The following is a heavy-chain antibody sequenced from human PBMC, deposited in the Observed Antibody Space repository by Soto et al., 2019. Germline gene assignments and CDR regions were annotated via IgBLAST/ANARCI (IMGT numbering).Heavy chain of an antibody. CDR1: GDSFSSNSAA. CDR3: ARESGIAVARAIDP. V-gene: IGHV6-1*01. D-gene: IGHD6-19*01. Sequence: SQTLSLTCAISGDSFSSNSAALNWIRQSPSRGLEWLGRTYYRSKWYNDYAVSVKSRITINPDTSKNQFSLQLNSVTPEDTAVYYCARESGIAVARAIDPWGQGTLVTVSS. J-gene: IGHJ5*02. CDR2: TYYRSKWYN.